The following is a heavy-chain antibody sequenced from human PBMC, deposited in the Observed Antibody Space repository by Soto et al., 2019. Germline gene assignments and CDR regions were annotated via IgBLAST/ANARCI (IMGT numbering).Heavy chain of an antibody. CDR3: ARDQVVVPAADYYYYYGMDV. CDR1: GGSVSSGSYY. D-gene: IGHD2-2*01. Sequence: SETLSLTCTVSGGSVSSGSYYWSWIRQPPGKGLEWIGYIYYSGSTNYNPSPKSRVTISVDTSKNQFSLKLSSVTAADTAVYYCARDQVVVPAADYYYYYGMDVWGQGTTVTVSS. V-gene: IGHV4-61*01. CDR2: IYYSGST. J-gene: IGHJ6*02.